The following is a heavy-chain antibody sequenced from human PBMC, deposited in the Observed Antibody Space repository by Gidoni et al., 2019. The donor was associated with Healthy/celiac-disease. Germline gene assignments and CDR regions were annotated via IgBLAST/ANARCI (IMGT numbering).Heavy chain of an antibody. CDR1: GGPFSSYA. V-gene: IGHV1-69*06. CDR3: ARDTRNLNYYYYGMDV. Sequence: QVQLVQSGAEVKKTGSSVKVSCKASGGPFSSYAISWVRQAPGQGLEWMGGIIPIFGTANYAQKFQGRVTITADKSTSTAYMELSSLRSEDTAVYYCARDTRNLNYYYYGMDVWGQGTTVTVSS. J-gene: IGHJ6*02. CDR2: IIPIFGTA. D-gene: IGHD1-7*01.